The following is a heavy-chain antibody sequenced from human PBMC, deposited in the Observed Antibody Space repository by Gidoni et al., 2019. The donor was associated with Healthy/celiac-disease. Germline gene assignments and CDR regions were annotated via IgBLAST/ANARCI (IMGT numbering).Heavy chain of an antibody. J-gene: IGHJ4*02. Sequence: QVQLQESGPGLVKPLPTLSLHCTVPGGPISSGGYYWSWIRQHPGNCLEWIGYIYYSGSNYYNPSLKSRVTISVDTSKNQFSLKLSSVTAADTAVYYCARGLVETAMVGTIDYWGQGTLVTVSS. CDR1: GGPISSGGYY. D-gene: IGHD5-18*01. CDR3: ARGLVETAMVGTIDY. CDR2: IYYSGSN. V-gene: IGHV4-31*03.